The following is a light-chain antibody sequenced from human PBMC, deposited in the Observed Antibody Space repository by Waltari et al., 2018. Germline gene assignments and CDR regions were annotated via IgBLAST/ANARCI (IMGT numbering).Light chain of an antibody. CDR3: SSYAGSDNLRV. CDR2: EVS. V-gene: IGLV2-8*01. CDR1: TSDIGSYNF. Sequence: QSALTQPPSASGSPGQSVTISCTGTTSDIGSYNFVSWYQKHPAKAPRLLIFEVSKRPSGVPVRFSGSNSGIPASLTVSGLQAEDEADYYCSSYAGSDNLRVFGTGTTVTVL. J-gene: IGLJ1*01.